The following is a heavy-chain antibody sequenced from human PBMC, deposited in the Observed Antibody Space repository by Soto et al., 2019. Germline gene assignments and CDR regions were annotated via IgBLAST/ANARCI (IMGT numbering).Heavy chain of an antibody. Sequence: SETLSLTCTVSGGSISSGGYYWSWIRQHPGKGLEWIGYIYYSGSTYYNPSLESRVTISVDTSKNQFSLKLSSVTAADTAVYYCARSTRGAYYYGSGSYYYFDYWGQGTLVTVSS. CDR1: GGSISSGGYY. CDR2: IYYSGST. J-gene: IGHJ4*02. D-gene: IGHD3-10*01. CDR3: ARSTRGAYYYGSGSYYYFDY. V-gene: IGHV4-31*03.